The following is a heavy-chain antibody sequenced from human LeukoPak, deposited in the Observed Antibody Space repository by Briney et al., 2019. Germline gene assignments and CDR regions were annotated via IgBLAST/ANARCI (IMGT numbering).Heavy chain of an antibody. CDR3: ARDCWDYGSGSYCGIDY. CDR2: ISSSSSYI. D-gene: IGHD3-10*01. Sequence: PGGSLRLSCAASGFTFSSYSMNWVRQAPGKGLEWVSSISSSSSYIYYADSVKGRFTISRDNAKNSLYLQMNCLRAEDTAVYYCARDCWDYGSGSYCGIDYWGQGTLVTVSS. J-gene: IGHJ4*02. CDR1: GFTFSSYS. V-gene: IGHV3-21*01.